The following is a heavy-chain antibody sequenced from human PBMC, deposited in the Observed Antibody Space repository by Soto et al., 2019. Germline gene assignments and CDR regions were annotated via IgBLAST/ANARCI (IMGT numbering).Heavy chain of an antibody. D-gene: IGHD3-22*01. J-gene: IGHJ4*02. Sequence: LRLSCAASGFTFSNAWMSWVRQAPGKGLEWVGRIKSKTDGGTTDYAAPVKGRFTISRDDSKNTLYLQMNSLKTEDTAVYYCTTLFITFYYDSSGYRDYWGQGTLVTVSS. CDR1: GFTFSNAW. V-gene: IGHV3-15*01. CDR3: TTLFITFYYDSSGYRDY. CDR2: IKSKTDGGTT.